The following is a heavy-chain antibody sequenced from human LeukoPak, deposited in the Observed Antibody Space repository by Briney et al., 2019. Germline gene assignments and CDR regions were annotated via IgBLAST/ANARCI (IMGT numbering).Heavy chain of an antibody. CDR2: IYYSGST. CDR1: GGSISSYF. V-gene: IGHV4-59*01. J-gene: IGHJ6*02. Sequence: SETLSLTCTVSGGSISSYFWSWIRQPPGKGLEWIGHIYYSGSTNYNPSLKSRVTVSVDTSKNQFSLKLSSVAAADTAVYYCARGAGNYYFYGMDVWGQGTTVTVSS. CDR3: ARGAGNYYFYGMDV.